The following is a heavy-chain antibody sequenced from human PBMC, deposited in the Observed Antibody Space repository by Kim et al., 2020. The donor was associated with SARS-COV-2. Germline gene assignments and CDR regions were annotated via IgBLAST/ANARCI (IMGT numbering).Heavy chain of an antibody. CDR1: GYTFTSYG. CDR2: ISAYNGNT. J-gene: IGHJ6*03. Sequence: ASVKVSCKASGYTFTSYGISWVRQAPGQGLEWMGWISAYNGNTNYAQKLQGRITMTTDTSTSTAYMELRSLRSDDTAVYYCARSRGLVVVAAYYYMYVWGKGTTVTVSS. V-gene: IGHV1-18*01. CDR3: ARSRGLVVVAAYYYMYV. D-gene: IGHD2-15*01.